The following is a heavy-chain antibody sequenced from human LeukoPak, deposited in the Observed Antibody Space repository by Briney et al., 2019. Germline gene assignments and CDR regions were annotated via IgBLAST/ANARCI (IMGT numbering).Heavy chain of an antibody. Sequence: GRSLRLSCAASGFTFSSYGMHWVRQAPGKGLEWVAVISYDGSNKYYADSVKGRFIISRDNSKNTLYLQMNSLRAEDTAVYYCAKDHRFSGWLPSADDAFDIWGQGTMVTVSS. CDR2: ISYDGSNK. V-gene: IGHV3-30*18. CDR1: GFTFSSYG. J-gene: IGHJ3*02. CDR3: AKDHRFSGWLPSADDAFDI. D-gene: IGHD6-19*01.